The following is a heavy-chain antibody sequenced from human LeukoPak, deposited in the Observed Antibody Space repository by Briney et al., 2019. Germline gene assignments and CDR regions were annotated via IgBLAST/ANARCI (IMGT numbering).Heavy chain of an antibody. Sequence: SETLSLTCAVSGGSISSGGYSWSWIRQPPGKGLEWIGYIYHSGSTYYNPSLKSRVTISVDRSKNQFSLKLSSVTAADTAVYYCAGGYGGLFDYWGQGTLVTVSS. CDR2: IYHSGST. CDR1: GGSISSGGYS. J-gene: IGHJ4*02. CDR3: AGGYGGLFDY. D-gene: IGHD4-23*01. V-gene: IGHV4-30-2*01.